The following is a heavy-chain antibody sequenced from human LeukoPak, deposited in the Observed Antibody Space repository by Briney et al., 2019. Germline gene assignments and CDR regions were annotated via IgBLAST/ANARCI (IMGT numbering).Heavy chain of an antibody. V-gene: IGHV3-33*01. CDR2: IWYDGSTK. CDR1: GFTFRSHG. D-gene: IGHD2-21*02. CDR3: ARWGDGSRLDY. Sequence: PGGSLRLSCAASGFTFRSHGMYWVRQAPGKGLEWVAVIWYDGSTKYYGDAVKGRFTISRDNSKDMLYLQMNSLRVEDTAVYYCARWGDGSRLDYWGQGTLVTVSS. J-gene: IGHJ4*02.